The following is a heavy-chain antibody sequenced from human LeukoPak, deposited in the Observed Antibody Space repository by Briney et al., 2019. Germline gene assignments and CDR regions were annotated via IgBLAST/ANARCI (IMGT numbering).Heavy chain of an antibody. D-gene: IGHD2-15*01. CDR2: INHSGST. CDR1: GGSFSGYY. J-gene: IGHJ5*02. V-gene: IGHV4-34*01. Sequence: SETLSLTCAVYGGSFSGYYWSWIRQPPGKGLEWIGEINHSGSTNYNPSLKSRVTISVDTSNNHFSLRLTSVTAADTAVYFCARYYCSGNSCYSTNWFDLWGQGTLVTVSS. CDR3: ARYYCSGNSCYSTNWFDL.